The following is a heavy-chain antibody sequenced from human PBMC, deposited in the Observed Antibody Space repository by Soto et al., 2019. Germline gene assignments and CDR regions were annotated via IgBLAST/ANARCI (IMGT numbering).Heavy chain of an antibody. V-gene: IGHV1-8*01. CDR1: GYTFTSYD. D-gene: IGHD3-3*01. CDR3: ARVWDFWSGYYWAYGMDV. CDR2: MNPNSGNT. Sequence: QVQLVQSGAEVKKPGASVKVSCKASGYTFTSYDINWVRQATGQGLEWMGWMNPNSGNTGYAQKFQGRVTMTRNTSISTAYMELSSLRSEDTAVYYCARVWDFWSGYYWAYGMDVWGQGTTVTVSS. J-gene: IGHJ6*02.